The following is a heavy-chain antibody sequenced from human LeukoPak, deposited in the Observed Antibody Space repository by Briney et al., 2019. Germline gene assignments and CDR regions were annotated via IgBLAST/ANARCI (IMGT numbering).Heavy chain of an antibody. CDR1: GGSFSGYY. J-gene: IGHJ4*02. Sequence: PSETLSLTCAVYGGSFSGYYWSWIRQPPGKGLEWIGEINHSGSTNYNPSLKSRVTISVDTSKNQFSLKLSSVTAADTAVYYCARDRTLYYYDSSATPPEGYWGQGTLVTVSS. CDR3: ARDRTLYYYDSSATPPEGY. V-gene: IGHV4-34*01. D-gene: IGHD3-22*01. CDR2: INHSGST.